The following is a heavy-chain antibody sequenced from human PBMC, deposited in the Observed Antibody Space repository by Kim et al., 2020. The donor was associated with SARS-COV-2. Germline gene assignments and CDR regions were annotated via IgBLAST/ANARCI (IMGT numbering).Heavy chain of an antibody. D-gene: IGHD2-15*01. J-gene: IGHJ6*02. CDR3: ARGGGRYCSGGSCRGVYGMDV. V-gene: IGHV1-2*02. CDR2: INPNSGGT. Sequence: ASVKVSCKASGYTFTGYYMNWVRQAPGQGLEWMGWINPNSGGTNYAQKFQGRVIMTRDTSISTAYMELSRLRSDDTAVYYCARGGGRYCSGGSCRGVYGMDVWGQGTTVTVSS. CDR1: GYTFTGYY.